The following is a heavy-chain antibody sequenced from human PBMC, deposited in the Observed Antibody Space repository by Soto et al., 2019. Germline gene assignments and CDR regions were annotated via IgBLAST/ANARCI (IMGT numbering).Heavy chain of an antibody. Sequence: EASVKVSCKASGYTFTSYGISWVRQAPGQGLEWMGWISAYNGNTNYAQKLQGRVTMTTDTSTSTAYMELRSLRSDDTAVYYCARDLNVRDQLLSFYYYYGMDVWGQGTTVTVSS. CDR2: ISAYNGNT. V-gene: IGHV1-18*01. D-gene: IGHD2-2*01. J-gene: IGHJ6*02. CDR3: ARDLNVRDQLLSFYYYYGMDV. CDR1: GYTFTSYG.